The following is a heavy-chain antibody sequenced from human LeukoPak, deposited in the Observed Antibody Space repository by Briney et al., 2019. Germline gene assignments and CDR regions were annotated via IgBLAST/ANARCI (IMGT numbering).Heavy chain of an antibody. CDR1: GFTFSSYA. D-gene: IGHD6-13*01. CDR3: AKDLGYSSSPPFDY. V-gene: IGHV3-23*01. CDR2: ISGSGGST. J-gene: IGHJ4*02. Sequence: PGGSLRLSCAASGFTFSSYAMSWVRQAPGKGLEWVSAISGSGGSTYYADSVKGRFTISRDNSKNSLYLQMNSLRAEDTAVYYCAKDLGYSSSPPFDYWGQGTLVTVSS.